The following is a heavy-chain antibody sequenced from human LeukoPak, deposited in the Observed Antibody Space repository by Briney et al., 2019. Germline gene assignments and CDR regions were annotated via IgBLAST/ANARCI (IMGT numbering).Heavy chain of an antibody. CDR3: ARDVATIFGVVIPDAFDI. Sequence: SETLSLTCTVSGGSISSYYWSWIRQPAGKGLEWIGRIYTSGSTNYNPSLKSRVTMSVDTSKNQFSLKLSSATAADTAVYYCARDVATIFGVVIPDAFDIWGQGTMVTVSS. CDR2: IYTSGST. J-gene: IGHJ3*02. D-gene: IGHD3-3*01. V-gene: IGHV4-4*07. CDR1: GGSISSYY.